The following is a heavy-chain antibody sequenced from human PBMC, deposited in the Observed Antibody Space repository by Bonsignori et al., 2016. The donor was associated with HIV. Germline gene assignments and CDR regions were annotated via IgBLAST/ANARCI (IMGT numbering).Heavy chain of an antibody. D-gene: IGHD1/OR15-1a*01. CDR3: TRAEQPYTNYYYYMDV. CDR1: GFTFGDYV. Sequence: GGSLRLSCTSSGFTFGDYVMTWVRQAPGKGLEWVSFIRNKAYGGTTEYAASVRGRFTISRDDSKGIAYLQMNSLKIEDTAVYYCTRAEQPYTNYYYYMDVWGKGTKVTVSS. CDR2: IRNKAYGGTT. V-gene: IGHV3-49*04. J-gene: IGHJ6*03.